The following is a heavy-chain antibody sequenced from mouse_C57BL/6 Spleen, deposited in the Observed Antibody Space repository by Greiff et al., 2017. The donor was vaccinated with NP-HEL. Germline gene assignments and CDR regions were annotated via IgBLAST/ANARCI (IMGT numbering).Heavy chain of an antibody. D-gene: IGHD3-3*01. Sequence: LQQSGAELVRPGTSVKVSCKASGYAFTNYLIEWVKQRPGQGLEWIGVINPGSGGTTYNEKFKGKATLTADKSSSTAYMQLSSLTSEDSAVYFCAREGDLFDYWGQGTTLTVSS. J-gene: IGHJ2*01. CDR2: INPGSGGT. CDR1: GYAFTNYL. V-gene: IGHV1-54*01. CDR3: AREGDLFDY.